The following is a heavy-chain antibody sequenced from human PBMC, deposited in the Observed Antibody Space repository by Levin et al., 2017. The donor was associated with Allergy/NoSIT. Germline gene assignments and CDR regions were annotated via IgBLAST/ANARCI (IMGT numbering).Heavy chain of an antibody. J-gene: IGHJ4*02. CDR2: LRRPASGGTP. D-gene: IGHD2-2*02. V-gene: IGHV3-49*03. CDR3: TRDPQLLYRPPRNSFDY. Sequence: GGSLRLSCTASGFTFGDYAMSWFRQAPGKGLEWVGFLRRPASGGTPEYAASVKGRFTISRDDSKSIAYLQMNSLKTEDTAVYYCTRDPQLLYRPPRNSFDYWGQGTLVTVSS. CDR1: GFTFGDYA.